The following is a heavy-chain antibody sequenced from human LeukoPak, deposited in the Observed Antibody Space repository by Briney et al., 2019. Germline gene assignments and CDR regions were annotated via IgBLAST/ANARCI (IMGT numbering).Heavy chain of an antibody. V-gene: IGHV3-11*01. D-gene: IGHD6-13*01. CDR2: ISSSGSSM. J-gene: IGHJ4*02. CDR1: GFTFSDYY. Sequence: GGSLRLSCAASGFTFSDYYMSWIRQAPGKGLEWVSYISSSGSSMYYADSVKGRFTISRDNAKNSLYLQMNSLRAEDTAMYYCARVPVIAAAGTFDYWGQGTLVTVSS. CDR3: ARVPVIAAAGTFDY.